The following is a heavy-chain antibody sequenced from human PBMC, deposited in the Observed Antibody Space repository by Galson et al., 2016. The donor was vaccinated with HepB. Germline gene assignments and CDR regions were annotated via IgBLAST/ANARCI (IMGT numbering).Heavy chain of an antibody. CDR1: GYSITSGSY. Sequence: SETLSLTCAVSGYSITSGSYWAWIRQPPGKGLEWIGSTYYIGSTYYNPSLESRVTLSVDMAKNQIFLQLSSVTAADAAVYYCAKGWGTESTVPYYYAGMDVWGQGTTVTVSS. D-gene: IGHD3-16*01. V-gene: IGHV4-38-2*01. CDR2: TYYIGST. J-gene: IGHJ6*02. CDR3: AKGWGTESTVPYYYAGMDV.